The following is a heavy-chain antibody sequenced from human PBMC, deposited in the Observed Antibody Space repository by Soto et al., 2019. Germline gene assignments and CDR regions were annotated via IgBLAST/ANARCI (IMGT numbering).Heavy chain of an antibody. V-gene: IGHV3-30-3*01. Sequence: QVQLVESGGGVVQPGRSLRLSCAASGFTFSSYAMHWVRQAPGKGLEWVAVISYDGSNKYYADSVKGRFTISRDNSKNTLYLQMNSLRAEDTAVYYCAREGFGVVAAIYYYYYGMDVWGQGTTVTVSS. CDR1: GFTFSSYA. CDR2: ISYDGSNK. J-gene: IGHJ6*02. CDR3: AREGFGVVAAIYYYYYGMDV. D-gene: IGHD2-15*01.